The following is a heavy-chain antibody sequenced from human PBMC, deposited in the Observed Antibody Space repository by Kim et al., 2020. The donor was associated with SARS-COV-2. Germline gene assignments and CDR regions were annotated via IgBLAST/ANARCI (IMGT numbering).Heavy chain of an antibody. Sequence: GGSLRLSCAASGFTFSSYAMHWVRQAPGKGLEWVAAISYDGSNKYYADSVKGRFTISRDNSKNTLYLQMNSLRAEDTAVYYCAKTRGGRGYGHYFDYWGQGTLVTVSS. CDR3: AKTRGGRGYGHYFDY. V-gene: IGHV3-30*18. CDR2: ISYDGSNK. J-gene: IGHJ4*02. D-gene: IGHD5-18*01. CDR1: GFTFSSYA.